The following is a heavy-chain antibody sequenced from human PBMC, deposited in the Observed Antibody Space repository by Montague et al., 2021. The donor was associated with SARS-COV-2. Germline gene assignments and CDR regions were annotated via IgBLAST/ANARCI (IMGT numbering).Heavy chain of an antibody. Sequence: VKPTQTLTLTCTFSGSSLSTSGMCMTWIRQPPGKALERLARIDWDGDKYYNTSLKSRLTISKDTSKNLVVLTMTNLDPVDTATYYCARGPSDTYYYNGMDVWGRGTTVTVSS. J-gene: IGHJ6*02. CDR3: ARGPSDTYYYNGMDV. CDR1: GSSLSTSGMC. CDR2: IDWDGDK. V-gene: IGHV2-70*11.